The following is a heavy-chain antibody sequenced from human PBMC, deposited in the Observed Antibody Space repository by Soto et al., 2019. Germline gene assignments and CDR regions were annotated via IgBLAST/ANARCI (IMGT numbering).Heavy chain of an antibody. Sequence: SVKVSCKASGGTFSSYAISWVRQAPGQGLEWMGGIIPIFGTANYAQKFQGRVTITADKSTSTAYMELSSLRSEDTAVYYCAREDRSRYPRYHWFDPWGQGTLVTVSS. J-gene: IGHJ5*02. CDR3: AREDRSRYPRYHWFDP. V-gene: IGHV1-69*06. D-gene: IGHD3-22*01. CDR2: IIPIFGTA. CDR1: GGTFSSYA.